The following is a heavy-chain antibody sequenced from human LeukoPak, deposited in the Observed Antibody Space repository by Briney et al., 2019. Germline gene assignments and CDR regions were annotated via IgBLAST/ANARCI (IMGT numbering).Heavy chain of an antibody. CDR2: ISSSGSTI. J-gene: IGHJ4*02. V-gene: IGHV3-48*04. CDR3: ARAVTT. Sequence: GESLKISCQGSGYTFTSYWLGWVRQAPGKGLEWVSYISSSGSTIYYADSVKGRFTISRDNAKNSLYLQMNSLRAEDTAVYYCARAVTTWGQGTLVTVSS. CDR1: GYTFTSYW. D-gene: IGHD1-14*01.